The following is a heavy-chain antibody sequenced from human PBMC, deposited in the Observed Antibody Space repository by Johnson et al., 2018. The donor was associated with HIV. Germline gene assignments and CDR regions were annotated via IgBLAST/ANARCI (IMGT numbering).Heavy chain of an antibody. CDR1: GFTFSDYY. CDR2: IYSGGST. J-gene: IGHJ3*02. Sequence: VQLVESGGGLVKPGGSLRLSCAASGFTFSDYYMSWIRQAPGKGLEWVSVIYSGGSTYYADSVKGRFTISRDNSKNTLYLQMNSLRAEDTAVYYCSGDSSGYYYYDAFDIWGQGTMVTVSS. CDR3: SGDSSGYYYYDAFDI. D-gene: IGHD3-22*01. V-gene: IGHV3-66*01.